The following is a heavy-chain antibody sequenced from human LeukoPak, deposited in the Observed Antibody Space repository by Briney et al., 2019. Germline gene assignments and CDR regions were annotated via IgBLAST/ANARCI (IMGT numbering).Heavy chain of an antibody. CDR1: GYSISSGYY. V-gene: IGHV4-38-2*01. CDR2: IYHSGST. CDR3: ARHGGSGSYYNWFDP. J-gene: IGHJ5*02. Sequence: SETLSLTCAVSGYSISSGYYWGWIRPPPGKGLGWIGSIYHSGSTYYNPSLKSRVTISVDTSKNQFSLKLSSVTAADTAVYYCARHGGSGSYYNWFDPWGQGTLVTVSS. D-gene: IGHD3-10*01.